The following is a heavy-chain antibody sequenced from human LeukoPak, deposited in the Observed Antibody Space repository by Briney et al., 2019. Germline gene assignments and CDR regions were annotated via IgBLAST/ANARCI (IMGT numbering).Heavy chain of an antibody. V-gene: IGHV3-49*04. Sequence: PGGSLRLSCTTSGFTFGDFAMSWVRQAPGKGLEWVGFIRAKANGGTTEYAASVKGTLTISRDDSKSIAYLQMNSLKAEDTAVYYCSRALHSSGYYSAYWGQGTLVTVSS. J-gene: IGHJ4*02. CDR1: GFTFGDFA. D-gene: IGHD3-22*01. CDR2: IRAKANGGTT. CDR3: SRALHSSGYYSAY.